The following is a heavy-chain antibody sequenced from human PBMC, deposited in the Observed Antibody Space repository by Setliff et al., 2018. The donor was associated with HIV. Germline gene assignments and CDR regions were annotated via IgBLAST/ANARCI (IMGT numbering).Heavy chain of an antibody. J-gene: IGHJ1*01. D-gene: IGHD2-2*01. CDR2: TRSVSDGGRT. CDR3: TTDPAVD. CDR1: EFTFSDAW. V-gene: IGHV3-15*01. Sequence: GGSLRLSCVASAASEFTFSDAWMSWVRQAPGKGLEWVGRTRSVSDGGRTDYAAPVKGRFTISRDDSKNMLYLQMNSLKIEDTAVYYCTTDPAVDWGQGTPVTVSS.